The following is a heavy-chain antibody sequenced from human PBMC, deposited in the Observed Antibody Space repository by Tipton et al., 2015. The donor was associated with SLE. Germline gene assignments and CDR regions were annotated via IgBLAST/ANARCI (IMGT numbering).Heavy chain of an antibody. CDR1: GFTFSSYG. CDR2: IRYDGSNK. J-gene: IGHJ6*02. V-gene: IGHV3-30*02. Sequence: SGFTFSSYGMHWVRQAPGKGLEWVAFIRYDGSNKYYADSVKGRFTISRDNSKNTLYLQMNSLRAEDTAVYYCARDGGIVGAPGGMDVWGQGTTVTVSS. CDR3: ARDGGIVGAPGGMDV. D-gene: IGHD1-26*01.